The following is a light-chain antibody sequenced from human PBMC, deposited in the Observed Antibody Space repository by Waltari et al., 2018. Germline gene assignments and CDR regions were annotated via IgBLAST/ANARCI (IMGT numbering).Light chain of an antibody. V-gene: IGKV3-20*01. CDR3: QQYDISPLT. CDR2: GAS. J-gene: IGKJ4*01. CDR1: QTVRTTY. Sequence: EIVLTQSPGTLSLSPGERATLSCRASQTVRTTYLAWYQQKPGQAPTLLIYGASSRATCIPDRFSGSGSGTDFSLTTSSLEPEDFAVYYCQQYDISPLTFGGWTKVELK.